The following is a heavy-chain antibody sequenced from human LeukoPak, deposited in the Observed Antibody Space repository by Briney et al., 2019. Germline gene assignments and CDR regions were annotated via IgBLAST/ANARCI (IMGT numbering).Heavy chain of an antibody. J-gene: IGHJ4*02. CDR1: GFTFSNYA. CDR3: AKFTAPFGPSPFDY. CDR2: ISGSGGST. V-gene: IGHV3-23*01. Sequence: GGSLRLSCAASGFTFSNYAMTWVRQVPGKGLEWVSIISGSGGSTYYADSVKGRFTISRDNPKNTLYLQMNRLRAEDTAVYYCAKFTAPFGPSPFDYWGQGTLVTVS. D-gene: IGHD2-21*02.